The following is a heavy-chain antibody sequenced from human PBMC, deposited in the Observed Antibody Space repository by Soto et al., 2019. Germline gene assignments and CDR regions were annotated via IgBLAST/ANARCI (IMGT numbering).Heavy chain of an antibody. Sequence: QVQLVQSGAEVKKPGSSVKVSCKASGGTFSSYAISWVRQAPGQGLEWMGGIIPIFGTANYAQKFQGRATITADDSTSTAYMELSSLRSEDTAVYYCARCDCGGDYPYYYYGMDVWGQGTTVTVSS. J-gene: IGHJ6*02. CDR3: ARCDCGGDYPYYYYGMDV. CDR1: GGTFSSYA. CDR2: IIPIFGTA. D-gene: IGHD2-21*02. V-gene: IGHV1-69*12.